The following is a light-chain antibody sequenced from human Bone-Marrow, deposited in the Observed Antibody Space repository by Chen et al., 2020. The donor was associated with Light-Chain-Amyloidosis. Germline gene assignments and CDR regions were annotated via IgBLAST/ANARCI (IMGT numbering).Light chain of an antibody. CDR1: QSVHNNY. J-gene: IGKJ4*01. V-gene: IGKV3-20*01. Sequence: EIVLTQSPGTLSLSPGDRATLSCRASQSVHNNYVPWYQQRPDQPPTLLIFHTSTRAADIPDRFSGSGSGTDFALTISSLEPEDFAVYFCQQYGTSPLTFGGGSKVEIK. CDR3: QQYGTSPLT. CDR2: HTS.